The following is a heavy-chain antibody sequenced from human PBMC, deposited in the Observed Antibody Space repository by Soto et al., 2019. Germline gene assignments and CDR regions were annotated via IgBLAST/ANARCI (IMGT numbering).Heavy chain of an antibody. CDR2: ISSSSSTI. CDR3: ARVGAVSVGQQLTNPDY. D-gene: IGHD6-13*01. Sequence: GGSLRLSCAASGFTFSSYSMNWVRQAPGKGLEWVSYISSSSSTIYYADSVKGRFTISRDNAKNSLYLQMNSLRDEDTAVYYCARVGAVSVGQQLTNPDYWGQGTLVTVSS. CDR1: GFTFSSYS. J-gene: IGHJ4*02. V-gene: IGHV3-48*02.